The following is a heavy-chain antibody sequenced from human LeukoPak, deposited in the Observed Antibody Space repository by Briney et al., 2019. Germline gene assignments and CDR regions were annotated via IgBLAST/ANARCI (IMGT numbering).Heavy chain of an antibody. J-gene: IGHJ6*03. V-gene: IGHV4-39*01. CDR2: IYYGGST. CDR1: GGSISRSRYY. CDR3: ARVHYGSGSLYYYYYYMDV. D-gene: IGHD3-10*01. Sequence: SETLSLTCTVSGGSISRSRYYWGWIRQPPGKGLEWIGSIYYGGSTYYSASLKSRVTISVDTSKHQFSLKLTSVPAADPAVYYCARVHYGSGSLYYYYYYMDVWGKGTTVTISS.